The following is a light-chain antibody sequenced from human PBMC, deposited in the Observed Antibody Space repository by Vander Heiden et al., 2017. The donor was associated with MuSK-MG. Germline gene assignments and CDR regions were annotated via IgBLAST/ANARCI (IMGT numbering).Light chain of an antibody. J-gene: IGKJ4*01. CDR3: QQDDSTPIT. CDR1: QSVLYSSNNKDY. Sequence: DIVMTQSPDSLAVSLGERATINCKSSQSVLYSSNNKDYLAWYQRKPGQPPKLLISWASTRESGIPDRFSGSGSGTDFTLTITNLQAEDVAVYYCQQDDSTPITFGGGTKVDIK. V-gene: IGKV4-1*01. CDR2: WAS.